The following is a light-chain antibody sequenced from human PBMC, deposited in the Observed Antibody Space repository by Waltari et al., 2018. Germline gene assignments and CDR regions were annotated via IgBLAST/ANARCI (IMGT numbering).Light chain of an antibody. CDR2: LGS. V-gene: IGKV2-28*01. Sequence: DIVMTQSPLSLPVTPGEPAPISCRSSQTLLHNNGNKYLDWYVQKPGQSPQLLIYLGSNRASGVPDRFSGSGSGTDFTLEISSVEADDVGIYYCMQALESPLTFVGGTQLEIK. J-gene: IGKJ4*01. CDR1: QTLLHNNGNKY. CDR3: MQALESPLT.